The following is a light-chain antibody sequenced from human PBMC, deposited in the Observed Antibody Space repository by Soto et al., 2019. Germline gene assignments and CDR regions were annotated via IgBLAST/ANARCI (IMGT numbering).Light chain of an antibody. CDR2: IHSDGNH. V-gene: IGLV4-69*01. CDR3: QTWGTGIVV. J-gene: IGLJ2*01. Sequence: QPVLTQSPSASASLGASVKLTCTLSSGHSDYAIAWHQQQPEKGPRFLMKIHSDGNHTKGDGIPERFSGSKSGAERYLSISSLQSEDEADYYCQTWGTGIVVFGGGPKLTVL. CDR1: SGHSDYA.